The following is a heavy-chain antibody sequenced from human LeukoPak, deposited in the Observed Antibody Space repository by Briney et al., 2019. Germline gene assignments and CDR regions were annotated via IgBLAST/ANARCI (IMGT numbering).Heavy chain of an antibody. D-gene: IGHD5-24*01. CDR3: ARHQEMATILSWFDP. V-gene: IGHV4-59*08. J-gene: IGHJ5*02. Sequence: ASETLSLTCTVSGGSISSYHWSWMRQPPGKGLEWIGYISYSGSTKYNPSLKSRVTISVDTSKNHISLKVTSVTAADTAVYYCARHQEMATILSWFDPWGQGTLVTVSS. CDR2: ISYSGST. CDR1: GGSISSYH.